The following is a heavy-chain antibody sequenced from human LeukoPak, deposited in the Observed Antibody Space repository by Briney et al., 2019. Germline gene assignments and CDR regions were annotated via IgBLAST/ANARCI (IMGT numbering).Heavy chain of an antibody. Sequence: PGGSLRLSCAASGFTFSTYAMTWVRQTPGKGLEWVSDMSGSAGSTYYADSVKGRFTISRDNSKNTLYLLMNSLRAEDTAIYYCAKGPGSGYLFYFDYWGQGTLVTVSS. CDR1: GFTFSTYA. D-gene: IGHD3-22*01. V-gene: IGHV3-23*01. J-gene: IGHJ4*02. CDR3: AKGPGSGYLFYFDY. CDR2: MSGSAGST.